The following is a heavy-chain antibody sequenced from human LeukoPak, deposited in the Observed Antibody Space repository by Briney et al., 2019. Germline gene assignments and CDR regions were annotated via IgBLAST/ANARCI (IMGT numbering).Heavy chain of an antibody. CDR1: GLTFGSHE. Sequence: PGGALRLSCAASGLTFGSHEMNWVRQAPGKGLEWLSYISSSASSIYYADSVKGRFTISRDNAKNSLYLQMNSLRAEDTAVYYCARSTGGASFYYWGQGTLVTVSS. CDR3: ARSTGGASFYY. D-gene: IGHD1-26*01. CDR2: ISSSASSI. V-gene: IGHV3-48*03. J-gene: IGHJ4*02.